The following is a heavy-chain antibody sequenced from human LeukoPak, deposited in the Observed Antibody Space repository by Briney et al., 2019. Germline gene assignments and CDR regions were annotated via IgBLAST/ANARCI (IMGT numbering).Heavy chain of an antibody. D-gene: IGHD3-16*01. CDR3: ARHXVRRYYYYGMDV. CDR2: IDPSDSYT. Sequence: GESLKISCKGSGYSFTSYWISWVRQMPGKGLEWMGRIDPSDSYTNYSPSFQGHVTISADKSISTAYLQWSSLKASDTAMYYCARHXVRRYYYYGMDVWGQGTTVTVSS. CDR1: GYSFTSYW. V-gene: IGHV5-10-1*01. J-gene: IGHJ6*02.